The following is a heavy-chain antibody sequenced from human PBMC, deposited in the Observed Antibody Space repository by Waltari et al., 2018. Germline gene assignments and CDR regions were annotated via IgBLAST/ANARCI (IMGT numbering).Heavy chain of an antibody. CDR3: ARFNRFGELRGFDY. J-gene: IGHJ4*02. V-gene: IGHV4-59*01. CDR2: IYYSGST. CDR1: GGSISRYY. D-gene: IGHD3-10*01. Sequence: QVQLQESGPGLVKPSETLSLTCTVPGGSISRYYWSWLRQPPGKGLEWIGYIYYSGSTNYNPSLKSRVTISVDTSKNQFSLKLSSVTAADTAVYYCARFNRFGELRGFDYWGQGTLVTVSS.